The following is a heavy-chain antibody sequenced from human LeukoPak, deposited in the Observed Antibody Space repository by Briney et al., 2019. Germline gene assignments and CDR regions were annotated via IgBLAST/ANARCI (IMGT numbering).Heavy chain of an antibody. CDR1: GGSISSGDYY. D-gene: IGHD2-2*02. Sequence: SQTLSLTCTVSGGSISSGDYYWSWIRQPPGKGLEWIGYIYYSGSTYYNPSLKSRVTISVDTPKNQFSLKLSSVTAADTAVYYCARTDIVVVPAAISWFDPWGQGTLVTVSS. CDR2: IYYSGST. CDR3: ARTDIVVVPAAISWFDP. V-gene: IGHV4-30-4*08. J-gene: IGHJ5*02.